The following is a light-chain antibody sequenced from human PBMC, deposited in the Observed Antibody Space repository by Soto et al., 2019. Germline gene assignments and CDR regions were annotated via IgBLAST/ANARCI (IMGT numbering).Light chain of an antibody. V-gene: IGKV1-5*03. CDR2: KTY. J-gene: IGKJ1*01. CDR1: QSISTS. Sequence: DTQMTQSPSTLSASVGDRVTITCRASQSISTSMAWYQQRPGTAPKLLIYKTYTLESGVPSRFSGSGSGTEFTLTISSLQPDDFATYYCQQYNTYPPTFGQGTKVEVK. CDR3: QQYNTYPPT.